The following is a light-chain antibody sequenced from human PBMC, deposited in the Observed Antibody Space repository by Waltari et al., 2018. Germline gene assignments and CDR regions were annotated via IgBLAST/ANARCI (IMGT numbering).Light chain of an antibody. CDR3: QQSYSLART. Sequence: DMQMTQSPSSLSASVGDRVTRSCRASQRISNLLNWYQQKPGKAPKLLSYAASTLQSGVPSRFSGSGSGTDFTLTIYSLEPADFATYYCQQSYSLARTFGQGTKVEIK. CDR1: QRISNL. CDR2: AAS. V-gene: IGKV1-39*01. J-gene: IGKJ1*01.